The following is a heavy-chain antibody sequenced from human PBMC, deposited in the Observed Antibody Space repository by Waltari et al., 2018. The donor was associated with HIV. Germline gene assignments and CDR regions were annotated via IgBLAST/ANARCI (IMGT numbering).Heavy chain of an antibody. CDR1: GGSISRSSYY. Sequence: QLQLQESGPGLVKPSETLSLTCPVSGGSISRSSYYWGWIRQPPGKGLEWIGSIYYSGSTYYNPSLKSRVTISVDTSKNQFSLKLSSVTAADTAVYYCARDLGRFGSGSHRSLWRGDWFDPWGQGTLVTVSS. V-gene: IGHV4-39*07. CDR2: IYYSGST. CDR3: ARDLGRFGSGSHRSLWRGDWFDP. D-gene: IGHD3-10*01. J-gene: IGHJ5*02.